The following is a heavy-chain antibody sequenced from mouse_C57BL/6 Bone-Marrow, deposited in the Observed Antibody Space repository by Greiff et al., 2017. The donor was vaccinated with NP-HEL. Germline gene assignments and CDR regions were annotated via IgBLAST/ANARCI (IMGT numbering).Heavy chain of an antibody. CDR1: GFTFTDYY. V-gene: IGHV7-3*01. CDR2: IRNKANGYTT. Sequence: EVKLVESGGGLVQPGGSLSLSCAASGFTFTDYYMSWVRQPPGKALEWLGFIRNKANGYTTEYSASVKGRFTISRDNSQSILYLQMNALRAEDSATYYCARSPIEYGSNGYFDVWGTGTTVTVSS. CDR3: ARSPIEYGSNGYFDV. J-gene: IGHJ1*03. D-gene: IGHD1-1*01.